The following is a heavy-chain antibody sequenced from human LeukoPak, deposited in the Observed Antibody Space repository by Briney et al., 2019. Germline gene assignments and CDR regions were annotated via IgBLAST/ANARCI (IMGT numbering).Heavy chain of an antibody. CDR1: GGSISSYY. D-gene: IGHD5-18*01. J-gene: IGHJ6*03. CDR3: ARGRRGYTRGYYYYYMDV. CDR2: ISTSGST. Sequence: SETLSLTCTVSGGSISSYYWSWIRQPAGKGLESIGHISTSGSTNYKPSLKSRVTISVDTSKNQFSLKLSSVTAADTAVYYCARGRRGYTRGYYYYYMDVWGKGTTVTISS. V-gene: IGHV4-4*07.